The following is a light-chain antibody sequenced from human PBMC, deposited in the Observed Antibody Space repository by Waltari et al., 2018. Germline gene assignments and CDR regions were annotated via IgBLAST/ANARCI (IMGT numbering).Light chain of an antibody. CDR3: SLSYSGAVV. CDR1: TGAVTSGHY. CDR2: DTN. Sequence: QAVVTQEPSLTVSPGGTVTLTCGSNTGAVTSGHYPYWFQQKPGQAPRTRIYDTNNKRSWTPARFSGSLLGGKGALTLSGAQPEDEAEYYCSLSYSGAVVFGGGTKLTVL. V-gene: IGLV7-46*01. J-gene: IGLJ2*01.